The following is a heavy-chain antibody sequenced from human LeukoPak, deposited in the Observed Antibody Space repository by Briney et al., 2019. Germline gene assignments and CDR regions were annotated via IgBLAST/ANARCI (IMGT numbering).Heavy chain of an antibody. CDR1: GYTFTSYD. CDR2: MNPNSGNT. Sequence: ASVKVSCKASGYTFTSYDINWVRQATGQGLEWMGWMNPNSGNTGYAQKFQGRVTMTRNTSTSTAYMELSSLRSEDTAVYYCARGRRFYYYDSSGYYPPDYWGQGTLVTVSS. V-gene: IGHV1-8*01. CDR3: ARGRRFYYYDSSGYYPPDY. D-gene: IGHD3-22*01. J-gene: IGHJ4*02.